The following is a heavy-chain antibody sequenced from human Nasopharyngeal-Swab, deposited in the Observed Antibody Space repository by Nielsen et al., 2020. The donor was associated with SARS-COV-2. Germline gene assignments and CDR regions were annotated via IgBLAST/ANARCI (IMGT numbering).Heavy chain of an antibody. CDR1: GYTLTVLP. CDR3: ASEGSGVFGVVIYAFDI. V-gene: IGHV1-24*01. J-gene: IGHJ3*02. D-gene: IGHD3-3*01. CDR2: VVPEDGEP. Sequence: SVKVSCKVSGYTLTVLPIHWVRQAPGKGLEGMGTVVPEDGEPIYAQNFQGRATMTEDTSTYTAYLELSSLRSEDTAVYYCASEGSGVFGVVIYAFDIWGPGTLVTVSS.